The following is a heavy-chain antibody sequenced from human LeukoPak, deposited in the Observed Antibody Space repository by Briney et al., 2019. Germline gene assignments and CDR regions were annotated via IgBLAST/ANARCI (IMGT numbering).Heavy chain of an antibody. CDR2: ISAYNGNT. J-gene: IGHJ4*02. CDR3: ARDPRYYYDSTRPRLDY. D-gene: IGHD3-22*01. Sequence: ASVKVSCKASGYTFTSYGISWVRQAPGQGLEWMGWISAYNGNTNYAQKLQGRVTMTTDTSTSTAYMELRSLRSDDTAVSYCARDPRYYYDSTRPRLDYWGQGTLVTVSS. CDR1: GYTFTSYG. V-gene: IGHV1-18*01.